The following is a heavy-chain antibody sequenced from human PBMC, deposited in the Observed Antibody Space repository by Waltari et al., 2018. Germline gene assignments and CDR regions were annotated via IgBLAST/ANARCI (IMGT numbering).Heavy chain of an antibody. J-gene: IGHJ4*02. D-gene: IGHD1-26*01. CDR3: ARGWEQAVTTIFFDY. CDR2: IIPILGTA. V-gene: IGHV1-69*13. CDR1: GGTFSSYA. Sequence: QVQLVQSGAEVKKPGSSVKVSCKASGGTFSSYAISWVRQAPGQGLEWMGGIIPILGTANYAQKCQGRVTITADESTSTAYMELSSLRSEDTAVYYCARGWEQAVTTIFFDYWGQGTLVTVSS.